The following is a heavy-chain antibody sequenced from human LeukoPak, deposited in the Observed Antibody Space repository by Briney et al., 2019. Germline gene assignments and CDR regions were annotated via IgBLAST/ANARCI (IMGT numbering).Heavy chain of an antibody. CDR3: ARDLGDSGDYRNDAFDI. Sequence: GGSLRLSCAASGFTFSSYRMSWVRQAPGKGLEWVANIKQDGSEKYYVDSVKGRFTISRDNAKNSLYLQMNSLRAEDTAVYYCARDLGDSGDYRNDAFDIWGQGTMVTV. D-gene: IGHD4-17*01. J-gene: IGHJ3*02. CDR1: GFTFSSYR. CDR2: IKQDGSEK. V-gene: IGHV3-7*01.